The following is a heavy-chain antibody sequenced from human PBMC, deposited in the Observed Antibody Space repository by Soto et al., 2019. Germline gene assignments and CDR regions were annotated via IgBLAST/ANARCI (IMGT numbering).Heavy chain of an antibody. CDR2: ISTSSSYI. CDR3: ARDYYYYCMDV. V-gene: IGHV3-21*01. CDR1: GFTFGSYT. Sequence: GGSLRLSCAASGFTFGSYTMTWVRQAPGKGLEWVSSISTSSSYIYYPDSVKGRFTISRDNAKNSLSLQMNSLRAEDTAVYYCARDYYYYCMDVWGQGTTVTVSS. J-gene: IGHJ6*02.